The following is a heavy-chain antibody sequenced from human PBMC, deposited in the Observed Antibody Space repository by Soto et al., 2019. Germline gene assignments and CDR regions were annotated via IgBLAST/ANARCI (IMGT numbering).Heavy chain of an antibody. CDR1: GFTFSSYG. CDR3: AKASRWSELDY. V-gene: IGHV3-30*18. Sequence: QVQLVESGGGVVQPGRSLRLSCAASGFTFSSYGMHWVRQAPGKGLEWVAVISYDGSNKYYADSVKGRFTISRDNSKNTLYLQMNSLRAEDTAVYYCAKASRWSELDYWGQGTLVTVSS. J-gene: IGHJ4*02. D-gene: IGHD6-13*01. CDR2: ISYDGSNK.